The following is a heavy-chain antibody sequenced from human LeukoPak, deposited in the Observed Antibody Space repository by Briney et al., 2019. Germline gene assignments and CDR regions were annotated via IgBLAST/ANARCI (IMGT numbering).Heavy chain of an antibody. CDR2: ISGSDSST. V-gene: IGHV3-23*01. D-gene: IGHD5-24*01. Sequence: GGTLRLSCAASGFTFSSYGMSWVRQAPGKGLEWVSTISGSDSSTHYADSVKGRFTISRDNSKNTLYLQMNSLRADDTAVYYCAKSGYNRFDYWGQGTLVTVSS. CDR1: GFTFSSYG. J-gene: IGHJ4*02. CDR3: AKSGYNRFDY.